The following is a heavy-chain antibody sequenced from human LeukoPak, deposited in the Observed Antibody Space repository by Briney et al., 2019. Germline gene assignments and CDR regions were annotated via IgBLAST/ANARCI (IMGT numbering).Heavy chain of an antibody. CDR3: ARDYSESEYFFDY. CDR2: ISSSSSTI. V-gene: IGHV3-48*01. D-gene: IGHD1-26*01. J-gene: IGHJ4*02. Sequence: GGSLRLSCAASGFTFSSYSMNWVRQAPGKGLEWLSYISSSSSTIYYADSVKGRFTISRDNAKNSLYLQMSSLRAEDTAIYYCARDYSESEYFFDYWGQGSLVAVSS. CDR1: GFTFSSYS.